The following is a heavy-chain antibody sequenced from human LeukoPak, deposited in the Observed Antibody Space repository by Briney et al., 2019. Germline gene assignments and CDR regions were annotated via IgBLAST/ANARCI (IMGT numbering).Heavy chain of an antibody. J-gene: IGHJ4*02. CDR3: ARDQAYYFDY. V-gene: IGHV3-21*01. CDR2: ISSSSNYV. CDR1: GFTFSTYS. Sequence: GGSLRLSCAASGFTFSTYSMNWVRQAPGKGLEWVSSISSSSNYVHYADSVKGRFTISRDNAKNSLYLQMNSLRAEDTAVYYCARDQAYYFDYWGQGTLVTVSS.